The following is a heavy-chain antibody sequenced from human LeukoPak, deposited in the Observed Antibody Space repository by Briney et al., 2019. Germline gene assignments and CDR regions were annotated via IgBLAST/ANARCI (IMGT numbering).Heavy chain of an antibody. CDR1: GYSISSGYY. CDR2: IYYSGST. CDR3: ARVIAVAGSATFDY. Sequence: TSETLSLTCTVSGYSISSGYYWGWIRQPPGKGLEWIGSIYYSGSTYYNPSLKSRVTISVDTSKNQFSLKLSSVTAADTAVYYCARVIAVAGSATFDYWGQGTLVTVSS. V-gene: IGHV4-38-2*02. D-gene: IGHD6-19*01. J-gene: IGHJ4*02.